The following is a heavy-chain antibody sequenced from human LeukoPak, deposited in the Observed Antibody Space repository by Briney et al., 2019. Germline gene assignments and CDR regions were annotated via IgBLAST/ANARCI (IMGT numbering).Heavy chain of an antibody. J-gene: IGHJ4*02. D-gene: IGHD6-6*01. CDR1: GGTFSSYA. Sequence: SVKVSCKASGGTFSSYAISWVRQAPGQGLEWMGRIIPILGIANYAQKFQGRVTITADKSTSTACMELSSLRSEDTAVYYCARTGSSVYFDYWGQGTLVTVSS. CDR3: ARTGSSVYFDY. CDR2: IIPILGIA. V-gene: IGHV1-69*04.